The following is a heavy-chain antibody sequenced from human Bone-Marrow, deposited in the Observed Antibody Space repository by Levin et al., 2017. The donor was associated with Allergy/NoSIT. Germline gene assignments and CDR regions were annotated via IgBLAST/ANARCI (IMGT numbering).Heavy chain of an antibody. CDR3: ARAAYYEFVWGSFRFFDH. V-gene: IGHV4-30-4*01. Sequence: SETLSLTCAVSGGSLTNGDYYWSWIRQSPGTGLEWIGYIYYSGSTYYSPSLKSRVLISIDTSENQFSLKLKSVTAADTAVYFCARAAYYEFVWGSFRFFDHWGQGSLVTVSS. CDR2: IYYSGST. CDR1: GGSLTNGDYY. D-gene: IGHD3-16*02. J-gene: IGHJ4*02.